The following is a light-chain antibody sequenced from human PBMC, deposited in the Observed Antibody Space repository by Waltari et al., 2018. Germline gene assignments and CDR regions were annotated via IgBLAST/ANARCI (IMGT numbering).Light chain of an antibody. CDR2: EGS. J-gene: IGLJ2*01. V-gene: IGLV2-23*01. Sequence: QSALTQPASVSGSPGQSITISCTGTSSDVGSYNLVSWYQQHPGKAPKLMIYEGSKRASGVSNRVSGSKSGNTAPLEISGVQAEDEADYYCWSYAGRSTLVFGGGTKLTGL. CDR1: SSDVGSYNL. CDR3: WSYAGRSTLV.